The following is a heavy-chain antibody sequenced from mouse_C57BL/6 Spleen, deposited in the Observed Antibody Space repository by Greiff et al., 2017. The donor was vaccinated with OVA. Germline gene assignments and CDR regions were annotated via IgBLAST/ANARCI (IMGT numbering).Heavy chain of an antibody. CDR3: ARYGSVYAMYY. CDR1: GFTFTDYY. J-gene: IGHJ4*01. V-gene: IGHV7-3*01. Sequence: EVMLVESGGGLVQPGGSLSLSCAASGFTFTDYYMSWVRQPPGKALEWLGFIRNKANGYTTEYSASVKGRFTISRDNSQSILYLQMNALRAEDSATYYCARYGSVYAMYYWGQGTSVTVSS. D-gene: IGHD1-1*01. CDR2: IRNKANGYTT.